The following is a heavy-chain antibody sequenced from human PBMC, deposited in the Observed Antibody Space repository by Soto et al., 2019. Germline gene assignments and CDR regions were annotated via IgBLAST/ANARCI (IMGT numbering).Heavy chain of an antibody. CDR2: IYSDGTGT. Sequence: VQLVESGGGFVQPGGSLRLSCAASGFNFSSYGMDWVRQVPGKGLLWVAGIYSDGTGTAYADAVKGRFTISRDNAKNTLHLQMNNLRAEDTAVYYCVRGFRDYWGQGTLVTVSS. V-gene: IGHV3-74*01. CDR3: VRGFRDY. J-gene: IGHJ4*02. CDR1: GFNFSSYG.